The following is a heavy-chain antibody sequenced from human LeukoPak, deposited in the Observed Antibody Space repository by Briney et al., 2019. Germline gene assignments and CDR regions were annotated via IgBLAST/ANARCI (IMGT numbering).Heavy chain of an antibody. D-gene: IGHD2-2*01. Sequence: GGSLRLSCAASGFTFNRYWMNWVRQVPGKGLEWVANINQDGSEKYSVDSVKGRFTISRDNAKNTLFLQTNSLRAEDTAVYYCARRKVVSAYYYGMDVWGQGTTVTVSS. CDR1: GFTFNRYW. CDR2: INQDGSEK. V-gene: IGHV3-7*02. J-gene: IGHJ6*02. CDR3: ARRKVVSAYYYGMDV.